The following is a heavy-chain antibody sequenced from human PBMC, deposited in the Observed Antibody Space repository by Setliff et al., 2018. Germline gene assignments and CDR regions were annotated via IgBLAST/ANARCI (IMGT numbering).Heavy chain of an antibody. CDR1: GSSIISDYY. Sequence: PSETLSLTCAVSGSSIISDYYWGWIRQPPGKGLEGIGSIYYSGNTYYNASLKGRVTISRDTSKNQFSLKLTAVTAADTAIYYCARHRAVAGAYYFDFWGQGTLVTVSS. CDR3: ARHRAVAGAYYFDF. D-gene: IGHD6-19*01. CDR2: IYYSGNT. J-gene: IGHJ4*02. V-gene: IGHV4-38-2*01.